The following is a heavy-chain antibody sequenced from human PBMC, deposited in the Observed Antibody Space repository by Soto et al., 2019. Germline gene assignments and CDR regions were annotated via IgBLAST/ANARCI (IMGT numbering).Heavy chain of an antibody. CDR1: GGSISSSSYY. J-gene: IGHJ4*02. V-gene: IGHV4-39*01. CDR3: ARLGGDGDYVIIY. CDR2: IYYSGIT. Sequence: QLQLQESGPGLVKPSETLSLTCTVSGGSISSSSYYWGWIRQPPGKGLEWIGSIYYSGITYYNPSLKSRVTISVDTSKNQFSLKLSSVTAADTAVYYCARLGGDGDYVIIYWGQGTLVTVSS. D-gene: IGHD4-17*01.